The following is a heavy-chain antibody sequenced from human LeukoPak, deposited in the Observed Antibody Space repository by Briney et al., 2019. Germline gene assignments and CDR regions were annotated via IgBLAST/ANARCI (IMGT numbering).Heavy chain of an antibody. CDR1: GYTFTMYH. CDR2: IKADGVTT. J-gene: IGHJ1*01. CDR3: VREDPDTYYFDT. Sequence: ASVKVSCKASGYTFTMYHIHWVRQAPGQGIEWMGIIKADGVTTLYAQNFQGRVTVTRDTSTSTVYLELSSLRSDDTAVYQCVREDPDTYYFDTWGQGTLVTVSS. D-gene: IGHD3-22*01. V-gene: IGHV1-46*01.